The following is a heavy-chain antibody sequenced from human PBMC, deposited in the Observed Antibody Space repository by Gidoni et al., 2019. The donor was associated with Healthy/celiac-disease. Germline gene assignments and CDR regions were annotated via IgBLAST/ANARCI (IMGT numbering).Heavy chain of an antibody. CDR3: ARYGRRLDAFDI. D-gene: IGHD6-25*01. CDR1: GFTFSSYS. V-gene: IGHV3-21*01. J-gene: IGHJ3*02. Sequence: EVKLVESGGGLVKPGGSLRLSCAASGFTFSSYSMNWVRQAPGKGLEWVSSISSSSSYIYYADSVKGRFTISRDNAKNSLYLQMNSLRAEDTAVYYCARYGRRLDAFDIWGQGTMVTVSS. CDR2: ISSSSSYI.